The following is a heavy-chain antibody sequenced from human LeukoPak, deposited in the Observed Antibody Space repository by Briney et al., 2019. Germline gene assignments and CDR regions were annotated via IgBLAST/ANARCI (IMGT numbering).Heavy chain of an antibody. J-gene: IGHJ4*02. V-gene: IGHV4-4*07. CDR1: GTSVNNYY. D-gene: IGHD3-22*01. CDR2: IYSSGST. Sequence: PSETLSLTRIVSGTSVNNYYWSWIRQPAGKGLEWIGRIYSSGSTNYNLSLTSRVSISVDKSKNQVSLKLESVTAADTAVYYCARERVGYDTSGRGPRFDSWGQGTLVTVSS. CDR3: ARERVGYDTSGRGPRFDS.